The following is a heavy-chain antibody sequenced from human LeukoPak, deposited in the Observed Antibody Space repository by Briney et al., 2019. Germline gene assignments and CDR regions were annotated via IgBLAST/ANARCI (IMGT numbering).Heavy chain of an antibody. V-gene: IGHV4-39*01. CDR2: IYYSGNT. D-gene: IGHD3-10*01. J-gene: IGHJ6*02. CDR1: GDSINSSRYY. CDR3: ARHKLGEVRGVAGYYYGMDV. Sequence: SETLSLTCTVSGDSINSSRYYWGWIRQPPGTGLEWIGSIYYSGNTYYNPSLKSRVTISGDTSKNQFSLKLSSVTAADTAVYYCARHKLGEVRGVAGYYYGMDVWGQGTTVTVSS.